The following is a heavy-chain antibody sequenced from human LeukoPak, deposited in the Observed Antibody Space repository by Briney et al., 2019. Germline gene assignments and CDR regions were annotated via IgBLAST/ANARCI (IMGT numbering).Heavy chain of an antibody. Sequence: SETLSLTCTVSGGSISSGSYYWSWIRQPAGKGLDWFVRIYSSWSTNYNPSLKSRVIISVDTSKNQFSLKLRSVTAADPAVYYCARDSAAYDFWSGYWNYYGMDVWGQGTTVTVSS. CDR2: IYSSWST. J-gene: IGHJ6*02. D-gene: IGHD3-3*01. CDR3: ARDSAAYDFWSGYWNYYGMDV. V-gene: IGHV4-61*02. CDR1: GGSISSGSYY.